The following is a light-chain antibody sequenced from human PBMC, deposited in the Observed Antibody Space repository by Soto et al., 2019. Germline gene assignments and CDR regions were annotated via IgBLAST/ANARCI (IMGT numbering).Light chain of an antibody. CDR2: RSN. Sequence: QSVLTQAPSASGTPGQRVTISCSGSSSNIGSNYVYWYQQLPGTAPKLLMYRSNQRPSGVPDRFSGSKSGTSASLAIRGLRSEDEADYYCAAWDDSLSGWLFGGGTKVTVL. J-gene: IGLJ3*02. CDR3: AAWDDSLSGWL. CDR1: SSNIGSNY. V-gene: IGLV1-47*01.